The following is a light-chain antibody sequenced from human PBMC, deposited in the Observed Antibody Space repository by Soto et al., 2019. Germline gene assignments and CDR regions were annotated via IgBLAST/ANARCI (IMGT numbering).Light chain of an antibody. J-gene: IGLJ1*01. V-gene: IGLV2-14*01. Sequence: QSALTQPASVSGSPGQSITISCTGTSSDVGGYIYVSWYQQHPGKAPKLVIYDVSDRPSGVSNRFSGSKSGNTASLTISGLQAEEEADYYCSSYTSSRTLVFGTGTKLTVL. CDR1: SSDVGGYIY. CDR2: DVS. CDR3: SSYTSSRTLV.